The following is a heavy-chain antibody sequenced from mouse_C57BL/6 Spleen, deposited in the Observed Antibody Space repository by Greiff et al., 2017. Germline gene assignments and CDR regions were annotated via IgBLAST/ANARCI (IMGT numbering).Heavy chain of an antibody. CDR1: GFTFNTYA. CDR3: VRGLRLPDYYAMDY. J-gene: IGHJ4*01. CDR2: IRSKSSNYAT. Sequence: DVHLVESGGGLVQPKGSLKLSCAASGFTFNTYAMHWVRQAPGKGLEWVARIRSKSSNYATYYADSVKDRFTISRDDSQSMLYLQMNNLKTEDTAMYYCVRGLRLPDYYAMDYWGQGTSVTVSS. V-gene: IGHV10-3*01. D-gene: IGHD3-2*02.